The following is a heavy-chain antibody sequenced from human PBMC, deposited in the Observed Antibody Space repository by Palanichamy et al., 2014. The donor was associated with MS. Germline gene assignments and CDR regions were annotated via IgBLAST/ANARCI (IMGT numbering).Heavy chain of an antibody. Sequence: DVQLLESGGGLVQPGGSLRLSCVASGFTFRSYAMSWVRQAPGKGLEWVSAISGNAGSTYYADSVKGRFTISRDNFKNTMSLQMNNLRAEDTAVYYCAKDLGWVGRNLYFDYWGQGTLVTVSS. CDR2: ISGNAGST. V-gene: IGHV3-23*01. J-gene: IGHJ4*02. D-gene: IGHD1-26*01. CDR1: GFTFRSYA. CDR3: AKDLGWVGRNLYFDY.